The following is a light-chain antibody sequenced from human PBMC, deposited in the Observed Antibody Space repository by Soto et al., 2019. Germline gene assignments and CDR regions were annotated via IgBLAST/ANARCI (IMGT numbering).Light chain of an antibody. Sequence: QSALTQPASVSGSPGQSITISCTGTSSDVGGYNYVSWYQQHPGKAPKLIIYEVSNRPSGVSNRFSGSKSGTTASLTISGLQAEDEADYYCSSYTSSSTRVFGTGTKLTVL. CDR3: SSYTSSSTRV. V-gene: IGLV2-14*01. J-gene: IGLJ1*01. CDR2: EVS. CDR1: SSDVGGYNY.